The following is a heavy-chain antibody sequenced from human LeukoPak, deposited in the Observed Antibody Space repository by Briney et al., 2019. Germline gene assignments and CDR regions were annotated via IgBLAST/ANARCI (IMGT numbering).Heavy chain of an antibody. CDR2: IYYSGST. Sequence: SETLSLTCTVSGGSISSGGYYWSWIRQHPGKGLEWIGYIYYSGSTYYNPSLKSRVTISVDTSKNQFSLKLSSVTAADTAVYYCARHVATMIQNDDAFDIWGQGTMVTVSS. D-gene: IGHD3-22*01. CDR1: GGSISSGGYY. J-gene: IGHJ3*02. CDR3: ARHVATMIQNDDAFDI. V-gene: IGHV4-39*01.